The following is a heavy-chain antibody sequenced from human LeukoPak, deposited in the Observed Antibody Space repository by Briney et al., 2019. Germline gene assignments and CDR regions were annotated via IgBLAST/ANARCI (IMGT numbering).Heavy chain of an antibody. J-gene: IGHJ4*02. D-gene: IGHD5-12*01. V-gene: IGHV1-69*13. CDR1: GGTFSSYV. CDR2: IIPIFGTA. CDR3: ARAMSGYDQTLDY. Sequence: SVKVSCKASGGTFSSYVISWVRQAPGQGLEWMGGIIPIFGTANYAQKFQGRVTITADESTSTAYMELSSLRSEDTAVYYCARAMSGYDQTLDYWGQGTLVTVSS.